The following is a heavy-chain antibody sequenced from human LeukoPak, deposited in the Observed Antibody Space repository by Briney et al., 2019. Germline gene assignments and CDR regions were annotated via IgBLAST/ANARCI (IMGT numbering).Heavy chain of an antibody. CDR1: GFTFSSYS. Sequence: GGSLRLSCAASGFTFSSYSMNWVRQAPGKGLEWVSYISSSSSTIYYADSVKGRFTISRDNAKNSLYLQMNSLRAEDTAVNYCARDIVSYSFDYWGQGTLVTVSS. D-gene: IGHD2-15*01. CDR3: ARDIVSYSFDY. CDR2: ISSSSSTI. V-gene: IGHV3-48*01. J-gene: IGHJ4*02.